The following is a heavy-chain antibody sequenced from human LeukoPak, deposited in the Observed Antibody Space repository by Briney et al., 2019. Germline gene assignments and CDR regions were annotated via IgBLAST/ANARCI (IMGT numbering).Heavy chain of an antibody. J-gene: IGHJ4*02. D-gene: IGHD3-3*01. CDR3: ARDSRYYDFWSGYVDY. CDR2: IYTGGNT. CDR1: GGSISFYY. V-gene: IGHV4-4*07. Sequence: SETLSLTCTVSGGSISFYYWTWIRQSAGKGLEWIGRIYTGGNTNYNPSLKSRATLPIDTSKNQFSLMLTSVTAADTAVYYCARDSRYYDFWSGYVDYWGQGILVTVSS.